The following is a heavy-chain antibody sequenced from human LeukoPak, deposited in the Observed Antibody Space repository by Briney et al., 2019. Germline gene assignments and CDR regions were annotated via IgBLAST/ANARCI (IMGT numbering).Heavy chain of an antibody. V-gene: IGHV3-7*01. CDR2: IKQDGSEK. CDR1: GFTFSSYW. J-gene: IGHJ4*02. Sequence: AGGSLRLSCAASGFTFSSYWMSWVRQAPGKGLEWVVNIKQDGSEKYYADSVKGRFTISRDNAKNSLYLQMNSLRAEDTAVYYCARSWYSSSWWSDYWGQGTLVTVSS. CDR3: ARSWYSSSWWSDY. D-gene: IGHD6-13*01.